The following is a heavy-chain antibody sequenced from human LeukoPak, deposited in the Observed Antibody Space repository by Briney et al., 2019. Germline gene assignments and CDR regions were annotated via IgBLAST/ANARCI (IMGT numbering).Heavy chain of an antibody. D-gene: IGHD3-22*01. Sequence: PGGSLRLSCAASGFTFSSYAMSWVRQAPGKGLEWVSAISGSGGSTYYADSVKGRFTISRDNSKNTLYLQMNSLRAEDTAVYYCAKALDDSSGYYWDDYWGQGTLVTVSS. J-gene: IGHJ4*02. CDR2: ISGSGGST. V-gene: IGHV3-23*01. CDR1: GFTFSSYA. CDR3: AKALDDSSGYYWDDY.